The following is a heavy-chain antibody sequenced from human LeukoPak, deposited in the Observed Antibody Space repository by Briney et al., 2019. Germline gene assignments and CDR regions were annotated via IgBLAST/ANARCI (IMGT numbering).Heavy chain of an antibody. CDR2: ISSSSTTE. CDR3: ARLFLENDY. CDR1: GFTFSSYS. V-gene: IGHV3-48*01. D-gene: IGHD3-3*01. Sequence: GGSLRLSCAASGFTFSSYSMNWVRQAPGKGLEWVSYISSSSTTEYYADSVKGRFTISRDNAKNSLYLQMNSLRAEDTAVYYCARLFLENDYWGQGTLVTVSS. J-gene: IGHJ4*02.